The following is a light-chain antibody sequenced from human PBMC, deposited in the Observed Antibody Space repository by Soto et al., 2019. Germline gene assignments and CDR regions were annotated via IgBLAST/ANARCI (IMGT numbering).Light chain of an antibody. J-gene: IGLJ1*01. Sequence: QSALTQPPSASGSPGQSVTFSCTGTSSDVGTYDYVSWYQQYPGNAPKLLIYGVTRRPSGVPDRFSGSKSGNTAALTVSGLQAEDEAYYYCSSYAGRSMYVFGTGTKVTVL. V-gene: IGLV2-8*01. CDR1: SSDVGTYDY. CDR3: SSYAGRSMYV. CDR2: GVT.